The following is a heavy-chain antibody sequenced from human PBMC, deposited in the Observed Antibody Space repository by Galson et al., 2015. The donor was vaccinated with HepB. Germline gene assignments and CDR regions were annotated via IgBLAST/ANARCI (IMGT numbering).Heavy chain of an antibody. J-gene: IGHJ3*02. Sequence: SLRLSCAASGFTFSNAWMSWVRQAPGKGLEWVGRIKSKTDGGTTDYAAPVKGRFTISRDDSKNTLYLQMNSLKTEDTAVYYCTTDRALYYDESLFGSDIWGQGTMVTVSS. V-gene: IGHV3-15*01. CDR1: GFTFSNAW. D-gene: IGHD3-22*01. CDR2: IKSKTDGGTT. CDR3: TTDRALYYDESLFGSDI.